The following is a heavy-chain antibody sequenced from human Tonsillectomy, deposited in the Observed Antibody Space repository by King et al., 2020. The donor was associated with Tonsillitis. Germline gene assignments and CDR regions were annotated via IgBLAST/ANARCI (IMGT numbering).Heavy chain of an antibody. D-gene: IGHD6-13*01. J-gene: IGHJ3*02. CDR1: GYSFINYY. CDR2: IYPGDSDT. Sequence: EVQLVQSGAEVKKPGESLKISCQGSGYSFINYYIAWVRQMPGKGLEWMGIIYPGDSDTRYSPSFQGQVTISVDKSISTAYLQWSSLKASDTAMYYCARRPYTISWYRGVDAFDIWGQGTMVTVSS. CDR3: ARRPYTISWYRGVDAFDI. V-gene: IGHV5-51*01.